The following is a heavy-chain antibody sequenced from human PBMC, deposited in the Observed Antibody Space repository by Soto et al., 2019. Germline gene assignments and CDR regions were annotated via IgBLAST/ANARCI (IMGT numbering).Heavy chain of an antibody. CDR3: ARAFKSSPPWWFDP. Sequence: QVQLVQSGAEVKKPGSSVKVSCTGSGGTFSSYAISWVRLAPGQGLEWMGGVTPIFGTANYAQKLQGSVTITADESTSTAYMELSSLRSEDTAVYYCARAFKSSPPWWFDPWGQVTLVTVSS. CDR1: GGTFSSYA. D-gene: IGHD6-13*01. J-gene: IGHJ5*02. V-gene: IGHV1-69*12. CDR2: VTPIFGTA.